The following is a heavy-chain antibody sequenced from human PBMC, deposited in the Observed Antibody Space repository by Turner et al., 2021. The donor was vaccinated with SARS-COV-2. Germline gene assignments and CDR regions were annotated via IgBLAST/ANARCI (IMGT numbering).Heavy chain of an antibody. J-gene: IGHJ1*01. CDR2: IYYSGST. D-gene: IGHD2-21*02. V-gene: IGHV4-39*02. CDR1: GGSISSSSYY. Sequence: QLQLQESGPGLVKPSETLFLTCPVSGGSISSSSYYLGWIRQPPGKGLEWIGSIYYSGSTYYNQSLKSRVTISVDTSKNQFSLKLSSVTAADTAVYYCARDGGDPPRYFQHWGQGTLVTVSS. CDR3: ARDGGDPPRYFQH.